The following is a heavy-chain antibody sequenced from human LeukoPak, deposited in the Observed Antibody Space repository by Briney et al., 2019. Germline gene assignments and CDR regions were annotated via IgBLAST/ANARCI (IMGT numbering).Heavy chain of an antibody. CDR3: AREAHSVDYGSGSYYLDY. CDR1: GVSISSSNSY. CDR2: IYYSGNT. V-gene: IGHV4-39*02. Sequence: ASETLSLTCTASGVSISSSNSYWGWIRQPPGKGLEWIGSIYYSGNTYYNASLKSQVSISIDTSKNQFSLRLTSVTAADTAVYYCAREAHSVDYGSGSYYLDYWGQGTLVTVSS. D-gene: IGHD3-10*01. J-gene: IGHJ4*02.